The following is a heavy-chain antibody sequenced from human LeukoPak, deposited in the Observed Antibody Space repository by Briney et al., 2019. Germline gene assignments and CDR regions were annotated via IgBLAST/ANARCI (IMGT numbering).Heavy chain of an antibody. J-gene: IGHJ4*02. V-gene: IGHV4-34*01. CDR1: GGPFSGYY. CDR3: ARVLVYRGSDY. D-gene: IGHD3-16*01. Sequence: NSSETLSLTCAVYGGPFSGYYWSWIRQPPGKGLEWIGEINHSGSTNYNPSLKSRVTISVDTSKNQFSLKLSSVTAADTAVYYCARVLVYRGSDYWGQGTLVTVSS. CDR2: INHSGST.